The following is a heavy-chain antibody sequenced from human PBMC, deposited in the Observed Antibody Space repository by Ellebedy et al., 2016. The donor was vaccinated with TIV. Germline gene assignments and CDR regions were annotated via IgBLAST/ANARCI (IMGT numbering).Heavy chain of an antibody. Sequence: SETLSLXCAVSGDSISSSNWWSWVRPTPGKGLEWIGEIFHSGSTNYNPSLKSRVTISVDTSKNQFSLKLSSVTAADTAVYYCARTAVLLWFGELIGGYYFDYWGQGTLVTVSS. D-gene: IGHD3-10*01. CDR2: IFHSGST. CDR3: ARTAVLLWFGELIGGYYFDY. V-gene: IGHV4-4*02. CDR1: GDSISSSNW. J-gene: IGHJ4*02.